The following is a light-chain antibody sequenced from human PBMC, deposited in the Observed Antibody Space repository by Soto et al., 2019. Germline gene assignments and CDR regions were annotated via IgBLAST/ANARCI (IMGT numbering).Light chain of an antibody. Sequence: QSVLTQPPSASGTPGQRVTISCSGSSSNIGSNTVNWYQQLPGTAPKLLIYSNNQRPSGVPDRFSGSKSGTSASLAISGLQSEDEADYYCAAWDDSLNGWVFGGGTQV. CDR2: SNN. CDR3: AAWDDSLNGWV. CDR1: SSNIGSNT. J-gene: IGLJ3*02. V-gene: IGLV1-44*01.